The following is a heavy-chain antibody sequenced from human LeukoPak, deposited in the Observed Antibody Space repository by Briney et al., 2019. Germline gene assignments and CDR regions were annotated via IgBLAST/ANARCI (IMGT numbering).Heavy chain of an antibody. CDR2: IYYSGST. Sequence: SETLSLTCTVSGGSISSSSYYWGWIRQPPGKGLEWIGSIYYSGSTYYNPSLKSRVTISVDTSKNQFSLKLSSVTAADTAVYYCARSEPKPNWFDPWGQGTLVTVSS. V-gene: IGHV4-39*01. J-gene: IGHJ5*02. CDR1: GGSISSSSYY. CDR3: ARSEPKPNWFDP.